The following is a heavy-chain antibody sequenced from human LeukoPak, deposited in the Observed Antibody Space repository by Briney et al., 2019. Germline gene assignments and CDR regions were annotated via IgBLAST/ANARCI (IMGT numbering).Heavy chain of an antibody. CDR2: ITDSGDRT. Sequence: PGGSLRLSCAASGFTFSSYAMSWVRQAPGKGLEWVSAITDSGDRTYCAESVKGRFTISRDNSRNMLDLQIDSLRAEDTAVYYCANRHPYYFDYWGQGTLVTVSS. CDR3: ANRHPYYFDY. CDR1: GFTFSSYA. V-gene: IGHV3-23*01. J-gene: IGHJ4*02.